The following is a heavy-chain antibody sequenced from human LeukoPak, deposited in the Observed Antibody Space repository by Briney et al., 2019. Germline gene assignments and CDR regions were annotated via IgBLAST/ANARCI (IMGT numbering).Heavy chain of an antibody. CDR3: TRAPYSNYGNFDY. J-gene: IGHJ4*02. Sequence: GGSLRLSCAASGFTLSDHFMDWVRQAPGKGLEWVGFIRSKAFGGTTEYAASVKGRFTISRDDSKSIAYLQMNSLKTEDTAVYYCTRAPYSNYGNFDYWGQGTLVTVSS. V-gene: IGHV3-49*04. D-gene: IGHD4-11*01. CDR2: IRSKAFGGTT. CDR1: GFTLSDHF.